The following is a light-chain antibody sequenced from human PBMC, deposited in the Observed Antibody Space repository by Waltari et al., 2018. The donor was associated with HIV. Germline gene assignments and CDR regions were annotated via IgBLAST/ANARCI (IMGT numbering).Light chain of an antibody. CDR3: CSFAGSYTLV. Sequence: QSALTQPRSVSGSPGQSVTISCTGTSSDIGDYNYVSWYQQHPGKAPKLMIYDVTKRPSGAPVRFSGSKSGNTASLTISGLQAEDEAAYYCCSFAGSYTLVFGGGTKLTVL. V-gene: IGLV2-11*01. J-gene: IGLJ3*02. CDR1: SSDIGDYNY. CDR2: DVT.